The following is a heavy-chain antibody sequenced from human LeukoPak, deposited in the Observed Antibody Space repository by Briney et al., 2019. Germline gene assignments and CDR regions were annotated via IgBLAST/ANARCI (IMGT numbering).Heavy chain of an antibody. CDR1: GFTFSSYW. J-gene: IGHJ4*02. Sequence: GGSLRLSCAASGFTFSSYWMYWVRQAPGKGLEWVANIKEDGSEEYYVESVKGRFSVSRDNAKNSLYLQMNSLRGEDTAVYYCARDVYSSGYYGQNWGQGILVTVSS. CDR2: IKEDGSEE. D-gene: IGHD3-22*01. V-gene: IGHV3-7*01. CDR3: ARDVYSSGYYGQN.